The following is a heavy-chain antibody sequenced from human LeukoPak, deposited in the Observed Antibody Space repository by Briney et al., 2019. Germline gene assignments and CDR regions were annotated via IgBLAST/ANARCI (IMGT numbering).Heavy chain of an antibody. CDR3: ASTYGTTDFGVVIPFDY. V-gene: IGHV1-69*13. J-gene: IGHJ4*02. D-gene: IGHD3-3*01. Sequence: SVKVSCKASGGTFSSYAIGWVRQAPGQGLEWMGGIIPIFGTANYAQKFQGRVTITADESTSTAYMELSSLRSEDTAVYYCASTYGTTDFGVVIPFDYWGQGTLVTVSS. CDR2: IIPIFGTA. CDR1: GGTFSSYA.